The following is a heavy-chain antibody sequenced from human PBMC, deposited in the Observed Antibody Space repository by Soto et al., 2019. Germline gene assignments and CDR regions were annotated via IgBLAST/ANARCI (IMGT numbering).Heavy chain of an antibody. V-gene: IGHV3-23*01. CDR3: ASGGYWVYYGMDV. CDR1: GSTFSTFA. CDR2: ISNSGGNT. D-gene: IGHD3-22*01. J-gene: IGHJ6*02. Sequence: LRLSCAASGSTFSTFAMTWVRQAPGKGLEWVSGISNSGGNTYYADSVKGRFTISRDNSKNTLYLQMNSLRAEDTAVYYCASGGYWVYYGMDVWGQGTTVTVSS.